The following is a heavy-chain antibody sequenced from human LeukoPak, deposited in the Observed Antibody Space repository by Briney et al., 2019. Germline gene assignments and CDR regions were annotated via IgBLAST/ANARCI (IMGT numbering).Heavy chain of an antibody. D-gene: IGHD6-13*01. Sequence: SETLSLTCAVYGGSFSGYYWSWIRQPPGKGLEWIGEINHSGSTNYNPSLKSRVTISVDTSKNQFSLKLSSVTAADTAVYYCARRGRSSSWYLLRGHIDYWGQETLVTVSS. CDR2: INHSGST. J-gene: IGHJ4*02. CDR3: ARRGRSSSWYLLRGHIDY. V-gene: IGHV4-34*01. CDR1: GGSFSGYY.